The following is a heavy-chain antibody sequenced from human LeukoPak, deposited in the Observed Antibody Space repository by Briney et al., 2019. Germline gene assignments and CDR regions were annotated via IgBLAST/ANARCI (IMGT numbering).Heavy chain of an antibody. V-gene: IGHV3-21*01. Sequence: GVSLRLSCAASGFTFSSYSMNWVRQAPGKGLEWVSCISSSSRYIYYADSVKGRFTISRDNAKNSLNLQMNSLRAEDTAVYYCAREGDSGYVELDSWGQGTLVTVSS. CDR1: GFTFSSYS. CDR2: ISSSSRYI. J-gene: IGHJ4*02. CDR3: AREGDSGYVELDS. D-gene: IGHD5-12*01.